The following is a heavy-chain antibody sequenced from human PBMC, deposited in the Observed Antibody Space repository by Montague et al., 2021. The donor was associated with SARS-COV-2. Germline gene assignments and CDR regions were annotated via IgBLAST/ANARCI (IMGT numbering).Heavy chain of an antibody. J-gene: IGHJ6*02. CDR1: GGSFSGYY. V-gene: IGHV4-34*01. CDR3: ARGRYYGSGTSLGMDV. CDR2: INHSGST. Sequence: SETLSLTCAVYGGSFSGYYWSWIRQPPGKGLEWIGEINHSGSTNYNPSLKSRVTISVDTSKNQFSLKLSSVTAADTAVYYRARGRYYGSGTSLGMDVWGQGTTVTVSS. D-gene: IGHD3-10*01.